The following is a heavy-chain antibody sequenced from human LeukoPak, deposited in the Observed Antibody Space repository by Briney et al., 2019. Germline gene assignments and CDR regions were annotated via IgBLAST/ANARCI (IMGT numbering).Heavy chain of an antibody. CDR2: IYITGST. D-gene: IGHD3-22*01. V-gene: IGHV4-4*07. CDR1: GGSISSSY. J-gene: IGHJ3*02. CDR3: ARERVTMIVVARGAFDI. Sequence: SETLSLTCTVSGGSISSSYWSWIRQPAGKGLEWIGRIYITGSTNYNPSLKSRVTMSLDTSKNQFSLRLSSVTAADTAVYYCARERVTMIVVARGAFDIWGQGTMVTVSS.